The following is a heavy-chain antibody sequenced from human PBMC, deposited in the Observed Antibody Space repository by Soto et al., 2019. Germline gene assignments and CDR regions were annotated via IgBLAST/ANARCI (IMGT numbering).Heavy chain of an antibody. CDR2: ISAYNGNT. D-gene: IGHD6-19*01. V-gene: IGHV1-18*01. J-gene: IGHJ6*03. Sequence: ASVKVSCKASGYSFTNYGITWVRQAPGQGFEWMGWISAYNGNTKYAQKLQGRVTMTTDASTSTAYLELRSLTSDDTAVYYCARDRGVAPPVAGNTHYYYYMDVWGKGTTCTVSS. CDR1: GYSFTNYG. CDR3: ARDRGVAPPVAGNTHYYYYMDV.